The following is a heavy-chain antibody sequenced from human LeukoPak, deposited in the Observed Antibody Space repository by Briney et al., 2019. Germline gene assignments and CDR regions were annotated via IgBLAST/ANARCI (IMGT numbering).Heavy chain of an antibody. D-gene: IGHD3-3*01. V-gene: IGHV4-59*01. CDR1: GGSISSYY. Sequence: SETLSLTCTVSGGSISSYYWSWIRQPPGKGLEWIGYIYYSGSTNYNPSLKSRVTISVDTSKNQFSLKLSSVTAADTAVYYCASTYYDFWSGPRHFDYWGQGTLVTVSS. J-gene: IGHJ4*02. CDR3: ASTYYDFWSGPRHFDY. CDR2: IYYSGST.